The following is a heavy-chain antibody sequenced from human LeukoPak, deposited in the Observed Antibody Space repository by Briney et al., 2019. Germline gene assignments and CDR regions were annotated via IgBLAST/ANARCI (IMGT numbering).Heavy chain of an antibody. Sequence: GGSLRLSCAASGFTFSSYAMSWVRQAPGKGLEWVSAISGSGGSTYYADSVKGRFTISRDNSKNTLYLQMNSLRAEDTAVYYCARDQGSTVASRRRIAQGGYGMDVWGQGTTVTVSS. CDR1: GFTFSSYA. D-gene: IGHD5-12*01. CDR3: ARDQGSTVASRRRIAQGGYGMDV. J-gene: IGHJ6*02. V-gene: IGHV3-23*01. CDR2: ISGSGGST.